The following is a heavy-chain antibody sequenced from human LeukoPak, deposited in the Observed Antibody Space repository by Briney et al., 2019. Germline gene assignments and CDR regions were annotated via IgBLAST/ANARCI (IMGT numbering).Heavy chain of an antibody. CDR1: GGSISSSS. CDR2: ISSSSSYI. D-gene: IGHD6-6*01. V-gene: IGHV3-21*01. J-gene: IGHJ4*02. Sequence: ETLSLTCTVSGGSISSSSYYWGWIRQPPGKGLEWVSSISSSSSYIYYADSVKGRFTISRDNAKNSLYLQMNSLRAEDTAVYYCARGGRAALGFGDYWGQGTLVTVSS. CDR3: ARGGRAALGFGDY.